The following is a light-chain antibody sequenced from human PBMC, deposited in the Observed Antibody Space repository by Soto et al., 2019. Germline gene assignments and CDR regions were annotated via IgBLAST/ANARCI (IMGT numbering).Light chain of an antibody. CDR1: SSDVGGYNY. J-gene: IGLJ1*01. CDR3: SSFAGGNIYV. CDR2: DVT. V-gene: IGLV2-8*01. Sequence: QSALSQPPSASVSPGQSVTISCTGTSSDVGGYNYVSWHQQHPGKAPKLIIYDVTKRPSGVPDRFSGSKSGYTASLTVSGLQAEDEADYYCSSFAGGNIYVFGTGTKVTVL.